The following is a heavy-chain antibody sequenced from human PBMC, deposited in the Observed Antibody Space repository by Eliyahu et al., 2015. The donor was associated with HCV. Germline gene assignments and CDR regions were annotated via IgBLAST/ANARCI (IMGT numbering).Heavy chain of an antibody. Sequence: QLQLQESGPGLVKPSETLSLTCXVSDGSISSSNYYWGXIRQPPGKGLEWIGSINXXGSTYYSPSLKSRVTISLDTSKNQFSLKVSPATAADTAVYYCAREGYSYGYPWYFDLWGRGTLVTVSS. CDR1: DGSISSSNYY. CDR3: AREGYSYGYPWYFDL. V-gene: IGHV4-39*07. D-gene: IGHD5-18*01. CDR2: INXXGST. J-gene: IGHJ2*01.